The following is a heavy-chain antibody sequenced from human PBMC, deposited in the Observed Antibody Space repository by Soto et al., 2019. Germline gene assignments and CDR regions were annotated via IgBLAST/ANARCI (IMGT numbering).Heavy chain of an antibody. CDR3: ARDLGYCRSGTCYREWFDP. CDR1: GYTFTTHG. Sequence: QVQLVQSGAEVKKPGASVKVSCKASGYTFTTHGISWVRQAPGQGLEWMGWVSGDNGHTNYAQSPQGRVTMTTDTSTNTADMELRSLRSDDTAVYYWARDLGYCRSGTCYREWFDPWGQGTLVTVSS. J-gene: IGHJ5*02. V-gene: IGHV1-18*01. D-gene: IGHD2-15*01. CDR2: VSGDNGHT.